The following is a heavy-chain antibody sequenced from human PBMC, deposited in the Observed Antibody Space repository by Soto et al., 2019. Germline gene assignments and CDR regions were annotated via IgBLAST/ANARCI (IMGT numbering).Heavy chain of an antibody. CDR3: ARAASVSSGVTMIVVVAPFDP. J-gene: IGHJ5*02. V-gene: IGHV1-69*06. CDR2: IIPIFGTA. CDR1: GGTFSSHA. Sequence: ASVKVSCKASGGTFSSHAISWVRQAPGQGLEWMGGIIPIFGTANYAQKFQGRVTITADKSTSTAYMELSSLRSEDTAVYYCARAASVSSGVTMIVVVAPFDPWGQGTLVTVSS. D-gene: IGHD3-22*01.